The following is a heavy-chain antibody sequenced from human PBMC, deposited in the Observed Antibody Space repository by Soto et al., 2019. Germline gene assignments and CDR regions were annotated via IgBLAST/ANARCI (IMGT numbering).Heavy chain of an antibody. Sequence: DVLLVESGGGLARPGGSLRLSCAASGFIFKSYSMSWVRQAPGKGLEWVSSISSSGRYVYNTDSLTGRFTISRDNAQNSLYLQMTSLTVEHTAVYYCARDWGDCYGGRCSSPVDYWGQGARVTVSS. CDR2: ISSSGRYV. V-gene: IGHV3-21*01. CDR3: ARDWGDCYGGRCSSPVDY. J-gene: IGHJ4*02. D-gene: IGHD2-15*01. CDR1: GFIFKSYS.